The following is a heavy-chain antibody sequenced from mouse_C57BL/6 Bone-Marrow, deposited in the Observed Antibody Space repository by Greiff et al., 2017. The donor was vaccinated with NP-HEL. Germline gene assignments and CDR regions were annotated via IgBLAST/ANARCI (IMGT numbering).Heavy chain of an antibody. CDR1: GYAFTNYL. J-gene: IGHJ4*01. CDR3: AREDDYGSRTMDY. CDR2: INPGSGGT. V-gene: IGHV1-54*01. Sequence: QVQLKQSGAELVRPGTSVKVSCKASGYAFTNYLIAWVKQRPGQGLEWIGVINPGSGGTNYNEKFKGKATLTADTSTSTAYMQLSSLTSEDSAVYFCAREDDYGSRTMDYWGQGTSVTVSS. D-gene: IGHD1-1*01.